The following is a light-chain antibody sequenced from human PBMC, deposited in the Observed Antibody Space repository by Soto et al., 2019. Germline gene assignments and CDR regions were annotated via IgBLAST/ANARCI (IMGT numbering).Light chain of an antibody. CDR3: HQYGSSPYT. V-gene: IGKV3-20*01. J-gene: IGKJ2*01. CDR2: GAS. CDR1: QSVSSSY. Sequence: EIVLTQSPGTLSLSPGERATLSCRASQSVSSSYLAWYQQKPGQAPRLLIYGASSRATGIPDRFSGSGSETDFTLTISRLEPEDFAVYYCHQYGSSPYTFGQGTKLEIK.